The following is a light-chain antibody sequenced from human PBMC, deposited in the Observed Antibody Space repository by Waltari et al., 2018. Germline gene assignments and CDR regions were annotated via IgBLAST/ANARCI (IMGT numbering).Light chain of an antibody. J-gene: IGLJ3*02. V-gene: IGLV3-19*01. CDR2: GQI. CDR1: SLKSYY. Sequence: SSELTQDPAVSVALGQTVRITCQGDSLKSYYANWHQQKPGQAPILLVFGQINRPAGIPARFAGSTSGDTASLTITGARAEDDADYYCSCRENTGFHWVFGGGTKLTVL. CDR3: SCRENTGFHWV.